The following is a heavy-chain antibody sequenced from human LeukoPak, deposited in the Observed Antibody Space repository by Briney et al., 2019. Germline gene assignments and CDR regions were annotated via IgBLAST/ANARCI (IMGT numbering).Heavy chain of an antibody. D-gene: IGHD3-10*01. CDR2: IYTSGST. CDR3: ARESWYYYGSGSYYYYYYYMDV. J-gene: IGHJ6*03. V-gene: IGHV4-61*02. Sequence: SSQTLSLTWTVSGGSISSGSYYWSWIRQPAGKGLEWIGRIYTSGSTNYNPSLKSRVTISVDTSKNQFSLKLSSVTAADTAVYYCARESWYYYGSGSYYYYYYYMDVWGKGTTVTVSS. CDR1: GGSISSGSYY.